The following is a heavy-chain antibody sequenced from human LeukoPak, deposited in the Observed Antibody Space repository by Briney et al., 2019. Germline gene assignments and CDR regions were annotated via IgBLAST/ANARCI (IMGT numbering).Heavy chain of an antibody. CDR1: GFTFSSYG. D-gene: IGHD5-24*01. J-gene: IGHJ4*02. CDR2: ISTSSSYI. CDR3: ARDRWLQSGYYFDY. V-gene: IGHV3-21*01. Sequence: GGTLRLSCAASGFTFSSYGMSWVRQAPGKGLEWVSSISTSSSYIYYADSVKGRFTISRDNAKNSLYLQMNSLRAEDTAVYYCARDRWLQSGYYFDYWGQGTLVTVSS.